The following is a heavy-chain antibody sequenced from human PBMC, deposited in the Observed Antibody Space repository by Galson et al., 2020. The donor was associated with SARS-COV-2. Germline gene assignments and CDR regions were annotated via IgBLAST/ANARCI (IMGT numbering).Heavy chain of an antibody. D-gene: IGHD5-12*01. CDR2: ISSSGSTI. J-gene: IGHJ6*02. CDR3: AREGRLATGQDV. V-gene: IGHV3-48*03. CDR1: GFTFSSYE. Sequence: GGSLRLSCAASGFTFSSYEMNWVRQAPGKGLEWVSYISSSGSTIYYADSVKGRFTISRDNAKNSLYLQMNSLRAEDTAVYYCAREGRLATGQDVWGQGTTVTGSS.